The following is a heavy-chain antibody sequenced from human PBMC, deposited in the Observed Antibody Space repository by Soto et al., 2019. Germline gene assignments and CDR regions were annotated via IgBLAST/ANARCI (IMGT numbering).Heavy chain of an antibody. CDR3: ARGLSSSSPFDY. V-gene: IGHV4-34*01. D-gene: IGHD6-6*01. J-gene: IGHJ4*02. CDR1: GGSFSGYY. CDR2: INHSGST. Sequence: KPSETLSLTCAVYGGSFSGYYWSWIRQPPGKGLEWIGEINHSGSTNYNPSLKSRVTISVDTSKNQFSLKLSSVTAADTAVYYCARGLSSSSPFDYWGQGTLVTVSS.